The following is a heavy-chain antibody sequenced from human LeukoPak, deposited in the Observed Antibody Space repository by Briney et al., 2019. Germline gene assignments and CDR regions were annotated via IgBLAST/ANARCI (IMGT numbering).Heavy chain of an antibody. V-gene: IGHV1-8*02. D-gene: IGHD3-10*01. CDR2: MNPNSGNT. Sequence: GASVKVSCKASGYTFTGYYVHWVRQAPGQGLEWMGWMNPNSGNTGYAQKFQGRVTMIRNTSISTAYMELSSLRSEDTAVYYCARGWFGESFDYWGQGTLVTVSS. J-gene: IGHJ4*02. CDR3: ARGWFGESFDY. CDR1: GYTFTGYY.